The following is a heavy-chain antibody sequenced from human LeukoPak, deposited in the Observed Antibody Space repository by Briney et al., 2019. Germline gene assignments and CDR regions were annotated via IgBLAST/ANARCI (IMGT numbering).Heavy chain of an antibody. CDR3: ARGLVGTTGEQNWFDP. Sequence: PSETLSLTCIVSAGSISSYYWSWIRQPAGKGLEWIGRIYTSGSTNYNPSLKSRVTISVDKSKNQFSLKLSSVTAADTAVYYCARGLVGTTGEQNWFDPWGQGTLVTVSS. V-gene: IGHV4-4*07. CDR2: IYTSGST. J-gene: IGHJ5*02. D-gene: IGHD1-26*01. CDR1: AGSISSYY.